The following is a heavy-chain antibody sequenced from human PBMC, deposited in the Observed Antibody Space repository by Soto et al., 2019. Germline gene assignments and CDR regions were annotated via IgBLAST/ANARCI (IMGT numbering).Heavy chain of an antibody. Sequence: QVQLQQWGAGLLKPSETLSLTCAVYGGSFSGYYWSWIRQPPGKGLEWIGEINHSGSTNYNPSLKSRVTRSVDTSKNQFSLKLSSVTAADTAVYYCAAGYCSSTSCSGPSDYWGQGTLVTVSS. J-gene: IGHJ4*02. CDR3: AAGYCSSTSCSGPSDY. D-gene: IGHD2-2*03. CDR1: GGSFSGYY. V-gene: IGHV4-34*01. CDR2: INHSGST.